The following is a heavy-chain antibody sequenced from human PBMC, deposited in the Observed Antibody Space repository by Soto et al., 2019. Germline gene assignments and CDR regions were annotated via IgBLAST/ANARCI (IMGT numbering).Heavy chain of an antibody. CDR2: ISYDGSNK. Sequence: GGSLRLSCAASGFTFSSYGMHWVRQAPGKGLEWVAVISYDGSNKYYADSVKGRFTISRDNSKNTLYLQMNSLRAEDTAVYYCARVQPQTHFDYWGQGTLVTVSS. CDR3: ARVQPQTHFDY. V-gene: IGHV3-30*03. CDR1: GFTFSSYG. J-gene: IGHJ4*02.